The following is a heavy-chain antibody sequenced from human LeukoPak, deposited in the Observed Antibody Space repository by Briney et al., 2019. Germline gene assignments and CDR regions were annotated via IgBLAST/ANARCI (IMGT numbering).Heavy chain of an antibody. D-gene: IGHD3-3*01. Sequence: ASVKVSCKASGYTFTSYYMHWVRQAPGQGLEWMGIINPSGGSTSYAQKFQGRVTMTRDTSTSTVYMELSSLRSEDTAVYYCARDASDYDFRSSLNWFDPWGQGTLVTVSS. CDR1: GYTFTSYY. CDR3: ARDASDYDFRSSLNWFDP. J-gene: IGHJ5*02. CDR2: INPSGGST. V-gene: IGHV1-46*01.